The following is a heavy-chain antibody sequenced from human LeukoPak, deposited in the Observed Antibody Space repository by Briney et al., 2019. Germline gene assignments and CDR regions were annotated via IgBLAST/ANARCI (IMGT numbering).Heavy chain of an antibody. D-gene: IGHD2-21*02. CDR2: IYYTGST. CDR1: GGSIGSSSHY. CDR3: ARDRGDSTFDF. V-gene: IGHV4-39*07. Sequence: SETLSLTCTVSGGSIGSSSHYWVWIRQPPGKGLEWIGNIYYTGSTYYNPSLKSRVTISIDTFRNQFSLKLTSVTAADTALYYCARDRGDSTFDFWGQGTLVTVSS. J-gene: IGHJ4*02.